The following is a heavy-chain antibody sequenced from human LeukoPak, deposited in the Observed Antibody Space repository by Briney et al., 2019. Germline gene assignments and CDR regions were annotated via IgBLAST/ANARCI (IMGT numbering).Heavy chain of an antibody. Sequence: SVKVSCKASGGTFSSYAISWVRQAPGQGLEWMGGIIPIFGTANYAQKFQGRVTITADESTSTAYMELSSLRSEDTAVYYCARSPIVVVPAASRLDYYYMDVWGKGTTVTVSS. J-gene: IGHJ6*03. CDR1: GGTFSSYA. CDR2: IIPIFGTA. V-gene: IGHV1-69*13. D-gene: IGHD2-2*01. CDR3: ARSPIVVVPAASRLDYYYMDV.